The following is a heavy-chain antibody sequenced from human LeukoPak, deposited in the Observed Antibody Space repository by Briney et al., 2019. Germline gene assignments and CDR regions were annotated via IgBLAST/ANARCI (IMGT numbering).Heavy chain of an antibody. CDR1: GGTFSSYA. D-gene: IGHD1-1*01. V-gene: IGHV1-69*01. CDR2: IIPIFGTA. J-gene: IGHJ5*02. Sequence: GASVKVSCKASGGTFSSYAISWVRQASGQGLEWRGGIIPIFGTANYAQKFQGRVTITADESTSTAYMELSSLRSEDTAVYFCASDLRWNDGHCFDPWGQGTLVTVSS. CDR3: ASDLRWNDGHCFDP.